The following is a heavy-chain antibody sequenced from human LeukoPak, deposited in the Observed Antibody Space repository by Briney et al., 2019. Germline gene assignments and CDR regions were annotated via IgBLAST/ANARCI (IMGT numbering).Heavy chain of an antibody. V-gene: IGHV3-30*02. J-gene: IGHJ4*02. CDR2: TRHDGSNN. CDR1: GFTFSSYG. CDR3: AKARATRDGYDLGY. D-gene: IGHD5-24*01. Sequence: GGSLRLSCAASGFTFSSYGMHWVRQAPGKGLEWVAFTRHDGSNNYYADPVKGRITISRDNSKNTLYLQMNSLRAEDTAVYYCAKARATRDGYDLGYWGQGTRVTVSS.